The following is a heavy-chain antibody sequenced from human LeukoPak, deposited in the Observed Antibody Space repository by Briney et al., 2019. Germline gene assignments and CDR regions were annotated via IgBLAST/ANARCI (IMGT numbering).Heavy chain of an antibody. Sequence: SETLSLTCTVSGYSITSAYYWGWIRQPPGKGLEWIGYIDHSGRTYYIPSRNSRLTISVDTSKNQFSLKVSSVTAADTAVYYCARVPTITFFDYWGQGTLVTVSS. D-gene: IGHD3-10*01. CDR3: ARVPTITFFDY. CDR2: IDHSGRT. J-gene: IGHJ4*02. CDR1: GYSITSAYY. V-gene: IGHV4-38-2*02.